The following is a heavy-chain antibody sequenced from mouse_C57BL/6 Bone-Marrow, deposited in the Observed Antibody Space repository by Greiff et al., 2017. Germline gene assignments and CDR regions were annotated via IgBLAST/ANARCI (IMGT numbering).Heavy chain of an antibody. J-gene: IGHJ2*01. D-gene: IGHD2-2*01. CDR2: IYPGSGNT. CDR1: GYTFTDYY. CDR3: ASIYYGYGYFDY. Sequence: VQLQQSGAELVRPGASVKLSCKASGYTFTDYYINWVKLRPGQGLEWIARIYPGSGNTYYNEKFKGKATLTAEKSSSTAYMQLSSLTSEDSAVYFCASIYYGYGYFDYWGQGTTLTVSS. V-gene: IGHV1-76*01.